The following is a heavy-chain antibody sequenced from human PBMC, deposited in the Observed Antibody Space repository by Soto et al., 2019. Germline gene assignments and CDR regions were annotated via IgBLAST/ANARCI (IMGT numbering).Heavy chain of an antibody. CDR2: INSDGTTI. CDR3: ARAYCNGGSCYSMPFDY. V-gene: IGHV3-74*01. J-gene: IGHJ4*02. CDR1: GFTFSSYW. D-gene: IGHD2-15*01. Sequence: EVQLVESGGGLVQPGGSLRLSCAASGFTFSSYWMHWVRQAPGKGLVWVSRINSDGTTITYADSVKGRFTISRDNAHNTLYLQMNSLRVEDTAVYYCARAYCNGGSCYSMPFDYWGQGTLVPVSS.